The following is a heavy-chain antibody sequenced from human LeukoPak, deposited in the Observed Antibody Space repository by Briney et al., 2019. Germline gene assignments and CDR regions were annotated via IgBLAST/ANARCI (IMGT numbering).Heavy chain of an antibody. Sequence: ASVKVSCKASGYTFTGYYMHWVRQVPGQGLEWMGRINPNSGGTNYAQKFQGRVTMTRDTSISTAYMELSRLRSDDTAVYYCAIIAVAEYYFDYWGQGTLVTVSS. J-gene: IGHJ4*02. D-gene: IGHD6-19*01. CDR2: INPNSGGT. CDR1: GYTFTGYY. V-gene: IGHV1-2*06. CDR3: AIIAVAEYYFDY.